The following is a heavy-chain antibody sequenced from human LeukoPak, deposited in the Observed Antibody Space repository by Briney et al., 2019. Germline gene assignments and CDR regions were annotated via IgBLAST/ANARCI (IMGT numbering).Heavy chain of an antibody. CDR3: ATGEDSSSHQH. V-gene: IGHV1-46*01. D-gene: IGHD6-6*01. J-gene: IGHJ1*01. Sequence: ASVKVSCKASGYTFTSYYMHWVRQAPGQGLEWMGIINPSGGSTSYAQKFQGRVTMTRDTSISTAYMELSRLRSDDTAVYYCATGEDSSSHQHWGQGTLVTVSS. CDR2: INPSGGST. CDR1: GYTFTSYY.